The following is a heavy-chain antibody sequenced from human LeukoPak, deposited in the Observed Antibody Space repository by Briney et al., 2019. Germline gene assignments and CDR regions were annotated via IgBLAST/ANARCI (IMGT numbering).Heavy chain of an antibody. CDR3: ARGKRITIFGVVIKRSWFDP. CDR1: GFTFSSYS. CDR2: ISSSSSYI. J-gene: IGHJ5*02. Sequence: GGSLRLSCAASGFTFSSYSMNWVRQAPGRGLEWVSSISSSSSYIYYADSVKGRFTISRDNAKNSLYLQMNSLRAEDTAVYYCARGKRITIFGVVIKRSWFDPWGQGTLVTVSS. V-gene: IGHV3-21*01. D-gene: IGHD3-3*01.